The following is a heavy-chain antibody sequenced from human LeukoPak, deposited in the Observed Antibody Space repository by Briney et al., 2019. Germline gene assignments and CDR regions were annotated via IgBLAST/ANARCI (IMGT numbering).Heavy chain of an antibody. CDR1: GYILTELS. CDR3: ARDQGGDSEFDY. CDR2: FDPEDDKT. D-gene: IGHD2-21*02. Sequence: ASVKVSCKVSGYILTELSMHWVRQAPGKGLEWMGGFDPEDDKTIYAQKFQGRVTMTKDASTDTAYMELSSLRSEDTAVYYCARDQGGDSEFDYWGQGTLVTVSS. V-gene: IGHV1-24*01. J-gene: IGHJ4*02.